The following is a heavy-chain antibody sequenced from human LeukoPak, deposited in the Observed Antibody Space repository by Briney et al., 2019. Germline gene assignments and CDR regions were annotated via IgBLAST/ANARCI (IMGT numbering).Heavy chain of an antibody. J-gene: IGHJ6*03. CDR1: GFSVSSNY. CDR3: ARGWRWLQLSGDYYTDV. D-gene: IGHD5-24*01. V-gene: IGHV3-53*01. CDR2: IYSGGST. Sequence: GGSLRLSCAASGFSVSSNYMSWVRQAPGKGLEWVSVIYSGGSTYYADSVKGRFTISRDNSKNTLYLQMNSLRAEDTAVYYCARGWRWLQLSGDYYTDVWGKGTTVTVSS.